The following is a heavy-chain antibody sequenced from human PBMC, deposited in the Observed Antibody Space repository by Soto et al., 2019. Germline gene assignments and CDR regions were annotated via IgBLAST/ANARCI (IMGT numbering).Heavy chain of an antibody. CDR3: VKDRAPLTGDTALGFYGMDV. CDR2: ISSNGGST. J-gene: IGHJ6*02. CDR1: GFTFSGHA. V-gene: IGHV3-64D*08. Sequence: VSHRLSYSASGFTFSGHAVHRVRQAPGKGLEYVSAISSNGGSTYYADSVKGRFTISRDNSKNTLYLQMSSLRAEDTAVYYCVKDRAPLTGDTALGFYGMDVWGQGTTVTVSS. D-gene: IGHD7-27*01.